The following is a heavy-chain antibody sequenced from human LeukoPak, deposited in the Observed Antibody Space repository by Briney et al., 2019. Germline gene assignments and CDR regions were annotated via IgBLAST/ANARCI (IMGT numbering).Heavy chain of an antibody. J-gene: IGHJ3*02. CDR1: EFTCTSYE. V-gene: IGHV3-48*03. Sequence: PGGSLRLSCAASEFTCTSYELNWVRQAPGKGLEWVSYISSSGNTISYADSVKGRFTISRDNAKNSLYLQVISLRAEDTAVYYCARGPSIAARYDAFDIWGQGTMVTVSS. CDR2: ISSSGNTI. D-gene: IGHD6-6*01. CDR3: ARGPSIAARYDAFDI.